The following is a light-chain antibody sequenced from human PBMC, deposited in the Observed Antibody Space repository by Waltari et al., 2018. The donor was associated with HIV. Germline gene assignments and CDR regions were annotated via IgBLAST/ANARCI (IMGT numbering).Light chain of an antibody. CDR3: AAGDDSLNGYV. CDR2: SNN. CDR1: SSNIGSNT. V-gene: IGLV1-44*01. J-gene: IGLJ1*01. Sequence: QSVLTQPPSASGTPGQRVTISCSGSSSNIGSNTVNWYQQLPGTAPKLLIYSNNQRPSGVPDRVSGCKSGTSASLAISGLQSEDEADYYCAAGDDSLNGYVFGTGTKVTVL.